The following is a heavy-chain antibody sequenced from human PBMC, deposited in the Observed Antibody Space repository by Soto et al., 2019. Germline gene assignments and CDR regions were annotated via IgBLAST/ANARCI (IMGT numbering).Heavy chain of an antibody. Sequence: PSETLSLTCAVYVGSFSGYYWNWIRQPPGKGLEWIGEINHSGSTNYNPSLKSRVTISVDTSKNQFSLNLSSVTAADTAVYYCARGFPLAEAGTHFDYWGQGTMVTVSS. CDR1: VGSFSGYY. D-gene: IGHD6-13*01. CDR3: ARGFPLAEAGTHFDY. V-gene: IGHV4-34*01. CDR2: INHSGST. J-gene: IGHJ4*02.